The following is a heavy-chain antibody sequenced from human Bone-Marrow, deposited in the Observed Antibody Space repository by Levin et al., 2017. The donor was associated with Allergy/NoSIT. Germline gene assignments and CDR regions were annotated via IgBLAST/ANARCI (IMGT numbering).Heavy chain of an antibody. CDR2: IYHSGST. Sequence: SQTLSLTCAVSGGSISSSNWWNWVRQPPGKGLEWIGEIYHSGSTDYNPSLKSRVTISVDKSKNQFSLKLSSVTAADTAVYYCARQRAGDLSSDRNDAFDIWGQGTMVTVSS. V-gene: IGHV4-4*02. CDR3: ARQRAGDLSSDRNDAFDI. J-gene: IGHJ3*02. D-gene: IGHD3-16*02. CDR1: GGSISSSNW.